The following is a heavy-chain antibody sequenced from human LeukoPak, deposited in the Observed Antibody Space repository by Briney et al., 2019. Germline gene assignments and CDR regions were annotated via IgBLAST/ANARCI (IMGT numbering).Heavy chain of an antibody. CDR2: IYTSGST. J-gene: IGHJ6*02. V-gene: IGHV4-61*02. CDR1: GGSISSGSYY. CDR3: ARGSVYYYGMDV. Sequence: PSQTLSLTCTVSGGSISSGSYYWSWLRQPAGKGLEWIGRIYTSGSTNYNPSLKSRVTISVDTSKNQFSLKLSSVTAADTAVYYCARGSVYYYGMDVWGQGTTVTVSS.